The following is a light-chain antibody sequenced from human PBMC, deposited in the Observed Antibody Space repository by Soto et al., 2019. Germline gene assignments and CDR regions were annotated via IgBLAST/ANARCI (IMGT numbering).Light chain of an antibody. CDR2: AAS. J-gene: IGKJ1*01. Sequence: AIQMTQSPSSLSASVGDRVTITCRASQCIRNVLDWYHQKPVKVPELLIFAASSLQTGVPSRFSGSGSGTDFTLTISSLQPEDSGTYYCLQDYSYPRTFGQGTKVDIK. V-gene: IGKV1-6*01. CDR3: LQDYSYPRT. CDR1: QCIRNV.